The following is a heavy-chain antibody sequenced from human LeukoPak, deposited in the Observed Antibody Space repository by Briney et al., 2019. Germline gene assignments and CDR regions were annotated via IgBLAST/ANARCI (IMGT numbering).Heavy chain of an antibody. CDR2: ISSNSTNI. D-gene: IGHD4-17*01. CDR1: GCSFSRAT. V-gene: IGHV3-21*01. Sequence: PAGSLRLSCVVSGCSFSRATMNWVRQAPGKGLEWVSSISSNSTNINNADSRKGRFTISRDNAKKSLYLQMNGLRGEDTAMYYCASDDYGDYEDGFDIWGQGTMVTVSS. CDR3: ASDDYGDYEDGFDI. J-gene: IGHJ3*02.